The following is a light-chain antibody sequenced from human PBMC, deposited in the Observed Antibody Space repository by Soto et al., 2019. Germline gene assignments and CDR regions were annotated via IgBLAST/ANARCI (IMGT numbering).Light chain of an antibody. J-gene: IGKJ1*01. CDR1: QGISSR. Sequence: DIQMTQSPSSVSASVGDRVTITCRASQGISSRVAWYHQKPGTPPKLLIYAASTLQSGVPSRFSGSGSGTDFTLTISSRQPEDFATYYCQQANNFPWTFGQGTKVAIK. V-gene: IGKV1-12*01. CDR3: QQANNFPWT. CDR2: AAS.